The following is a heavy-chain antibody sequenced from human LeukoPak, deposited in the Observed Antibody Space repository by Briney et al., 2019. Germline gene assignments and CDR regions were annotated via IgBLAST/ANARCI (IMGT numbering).Heavy chain of an antibody. CDR1: GFTFTSSA. Sequence: GASVTVSCKASGFTFTSSAVQWVRQARGQRLEWIGWIVVGSGNTNYAQKFQERVTITRDMSTSTAYMELSSLRSEDTAVYYCAADTNYCTNGVCYAFDYWGQGTLVTVSS. CDR3: AADTNYCTNGVCYAFDY. J-gene: IGHJ4*02. CDR2: IVVGSGNT. D-gene: IGHD2-8*01. V-gene: IGHV1-58*01.